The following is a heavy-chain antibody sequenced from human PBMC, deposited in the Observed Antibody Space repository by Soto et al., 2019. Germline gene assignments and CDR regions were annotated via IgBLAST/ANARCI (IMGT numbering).Heavy chain of an antibody. CDR3: ARELPPDL. Sequence: GGSLRLSXAASGFTVSSKYMNWVRQAPGKGLEWVSIIWSAGLTYYADSVRGRFTISRDISKNILFLQMNNLRAEDSAIYYCARELPPDLWGQGTLVTVSS. CDR2: IWSAGLT. CDR1: GFTVSSKY. D-gene: IGHD2-15*01. J-gene: IGHJ5*02. V-gene: IGHV3-53*01.